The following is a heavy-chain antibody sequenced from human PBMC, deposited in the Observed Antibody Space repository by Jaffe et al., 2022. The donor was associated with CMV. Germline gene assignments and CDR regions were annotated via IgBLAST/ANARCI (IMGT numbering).Heavy chain of an antibody. Sequence: QVQLVQSGAEVKKPGSSVKVSCKASGGTFSSYAISWVRQAPGQGLEWMGRIIPILGIANYAQKFQGRVTITADKSTSTAYMELSSLRSEDTAVYYCASLPEWGYDTHAFDIWGQGTMVTVSS. J-gene: IGHJ3*02. V-gene: IGHV1-69*09. CDR3: ASLPEWGYDTHAFDI. CDR1: GGTFSSYA. D-gene: IGHD5-12*01. CDR2: IIPILGIA.